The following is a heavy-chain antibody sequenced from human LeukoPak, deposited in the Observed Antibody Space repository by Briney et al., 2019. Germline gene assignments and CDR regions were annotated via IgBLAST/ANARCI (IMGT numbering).Heavy chain of an antibody. V-gene: IGHV3-11*04. Sequence: GGSLRLSCTASGFNFGDYFMSWIRQSPGKGLEWVAFISGSGTNVHYAGSVKGRFTISRDNAKNSLYLEMRSLRSEDTAVYYCATSRVFDYWGQGALISVSS. CDR2: ISGSGTNV. CDR3: ATSRVFDY. CDR1: GFNFGDYF. J-gene: IGHJ4*02.